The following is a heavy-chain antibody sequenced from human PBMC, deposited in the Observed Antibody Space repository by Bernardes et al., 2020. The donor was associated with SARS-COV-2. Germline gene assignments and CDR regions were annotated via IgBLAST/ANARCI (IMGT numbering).Heavy chain of an antibody. CDR1: GFTFTTHV. Sequence: GGSLRLSCTASGFTFTTHVIQWVRQAPGKGLEWVAAVSIDGSRQFYADSVKGRFTISRDNSKNTLFLQINSLTTEDMAVYYCAREIYYEIGGPRIGASFDYWGQGTLVTVSS. V-gene: IGHV3-30*04. CDR3: AREIYYEIGGPRIGASFDY. D-gene: IGHD3-22*01. CDR2: VSIDGSRQ. J-gene: IGHJ4*02.